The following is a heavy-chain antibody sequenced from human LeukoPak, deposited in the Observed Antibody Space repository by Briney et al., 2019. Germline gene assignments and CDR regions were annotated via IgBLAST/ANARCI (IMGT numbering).Heavy chain of an antibody. CDR2: INYSGST. V-gene: IGHV4-34*01. J-gene: IGHJ4*02. Sequence: SETLSLTCAVYGGSFSGYYWSWIRQPPGKGLEWIGEINYSGSTDYNSSLKSRVFISVDTSKNQFSLKVTSVSAADTAIYYCARGSYYDFWSGYGWETFFFDYWGQGHLVAVSS. D-gene: IGHD3-3*01. CDR3: ARGSYYDFWSGYGWETFFFDY. CDR1: GGSFSGYY.